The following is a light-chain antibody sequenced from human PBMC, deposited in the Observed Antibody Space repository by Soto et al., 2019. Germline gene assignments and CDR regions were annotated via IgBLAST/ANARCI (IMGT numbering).Light chain of an antibody. CDR2: AVS. Sequence: ILMTQSPATLAVSPGERATLSCGASQSVSSNLAWYQQKPGQAPRLLIYAVSTRATGIPASFSGSGSGTEFTLSISGLQPDDFATYYCQHFYTYYPWTFGQGTKVDIK. CDR1: QSVSSN. J-gene: IGKJ1*01. V-gene: IGKV3-15*01. CDR3: QHFYTYYPWT.